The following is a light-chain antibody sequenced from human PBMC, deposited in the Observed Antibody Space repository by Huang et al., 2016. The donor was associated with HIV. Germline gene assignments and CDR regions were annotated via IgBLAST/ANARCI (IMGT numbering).Light chain of an antibody. CDR3: QQRSNWS. J-gene: IGKJ1*01. CDR2: GTS. Sequence: EIVLTQSPATLSLSPGERATLSCRASQSVSSYLAWYQQKPGQAPRLLIYGTSNRATGIPARFSGSGSWTDFTLTISSLEPEDFAVYYCQQRSNWSFGQGTKVEIK. CDR1: QSVSSY. V-gene: IGKV3-11*01.